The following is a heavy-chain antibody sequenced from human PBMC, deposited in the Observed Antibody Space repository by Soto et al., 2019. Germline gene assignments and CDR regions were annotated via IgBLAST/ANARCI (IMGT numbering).Heavy chain of an antibody. Sequence: SETLSLTCTVSGGSISSGDSDWSWIRQPPGKGLEWIGYIYYSGSTYYNPSLKSRVTISVDTSKNQFSLKLSSVTAADTAVYYCARDRGGYERIDYWGQGTLVTSPQ. J-gene: IGHJ4*02. V-gene: IGHV4-30-4*01. D-gene: IGHD5-12*01. CDR3: ARDRGGYERIDY. CDR2: IYYSGST. CDR1: GGSISSGDSD.